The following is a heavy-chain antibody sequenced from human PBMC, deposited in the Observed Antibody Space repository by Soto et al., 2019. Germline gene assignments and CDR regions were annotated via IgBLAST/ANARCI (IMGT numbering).Heavy chain of an antibody. CDR2: ISSSSSYI. CDR3: ARIAYDSSGYYFLYAFDI. V-gene: IGHV3-21*01. Sequence: PGGSLRLSCAASGFTFSSYSMNWVRQAPGKGLEWVSSISSSSSYIYYADSVKGRFTISRDNAKNSLYLQMNSLRAEDTAVYYCARIAYDSSGYYFLYAFDIWGQGTMVTVSS. J-gene: IGHJ3*02. D-gene: IGHD3-22*01. CDR1: GFTFSSYS.